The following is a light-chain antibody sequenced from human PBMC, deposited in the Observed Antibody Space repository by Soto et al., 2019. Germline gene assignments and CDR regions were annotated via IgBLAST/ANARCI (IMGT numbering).Light chain of an antibody. CDR2: DVT. CDR1: SSNFGAYNY. J-gene: IGLJ1*01. V-gene: IGLV2-14*03. CDR3: NSYTGSSSPYV. Sequence: QPALTQPASESGAHGQSSTISCPATSSNFGAYNYVCWYQQHPGKAPKLMIYDVTNRPSGVSSRFSGSKSRNTASLTISGLQAEDEADYYCNSYTGSSSPYVFGPGTKVPVL.